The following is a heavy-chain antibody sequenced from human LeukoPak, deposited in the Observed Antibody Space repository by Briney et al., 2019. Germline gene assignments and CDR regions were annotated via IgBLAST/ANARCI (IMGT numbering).Heavy chain of an antibody. V-gene: IGHV3-30*02. CDR2: IRYDGSNK. CDR3: ANSRGAPPY. D-gene: IGHD1-26*01. Sequence: GGSLRLSCSASGFTFSAFGMHWVRQPPGKGPEWVTFIRYDGSNKYYTDSVKGRFTISRDNSKNTLYLQMNSLRAEDTAVYYCANSRGAPPYWGQGTLVTVSS. J-gene: IGHJ4*02. CDR1: GFTFSAFG.